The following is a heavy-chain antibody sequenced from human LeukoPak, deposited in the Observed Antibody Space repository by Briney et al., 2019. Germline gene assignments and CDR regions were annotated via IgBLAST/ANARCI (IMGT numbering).Heavy chain of an antibody. J-gene: IGHJ4*02. CDR3: AKAYCGGDCYLFDY. CDR2: ISGSGGST. D-gene: IGHD2-21*02. Sequence: PGGSLRLSCAASGFTFSSYAMSWVRQAPGKGLEWVSAISGSGGSTYYADSVKGRFTISRDNAKNSLYLQMNSLRAEDTALYYCAKAYCGGDCYLFDYWGQGTLVTVSS. V-gene: IGHV3-23*01. CDR1: GFTFSSYA.